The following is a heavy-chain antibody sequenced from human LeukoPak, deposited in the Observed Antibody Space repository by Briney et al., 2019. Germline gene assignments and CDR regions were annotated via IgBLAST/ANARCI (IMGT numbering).Heavy chain of an antibody. CDR1: GFTINTNY. CDR3: ARGRKGGYWYFDL. CDR2: IYPGGVT. Sequence: GGSLRLSCAASGFTINTNYMNWVRQAPGRGLEWLSVIYPGGVTKYAESVKGRFTVSRDTTKNSLYLQMNSLRAEDTAVFYCARGRKGGYWYFDLWGRGTLVTVSS. J-gene: IGHJ2*01. V-gene: IGHV3-53*01. D-gene: IGHD1-26*01.